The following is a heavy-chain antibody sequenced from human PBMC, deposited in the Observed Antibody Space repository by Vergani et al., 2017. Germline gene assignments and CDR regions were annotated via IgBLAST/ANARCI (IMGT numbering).Heavy chain of an antibody. Sequence: DVHLIESGGAVVHPGGSLRLSCAASGFAFDEFAMHWVRQTPGQGLEWLALITFDGGNVHYAESVKGRFTISRDNTKNSLFLQMASLKPEDTAFYFCVKVTTAYWEQSTGLESWGQGTLVTVSS. D-gene: IGHD1/OR15-1a*01. CDR1: GFAFDEFA. CDR2: ITFDGGNV. V-gene: IGHV3-43D*03. CDR3: VKVTTAYWEQSTGLES. J-gene: IGHJ1*01.